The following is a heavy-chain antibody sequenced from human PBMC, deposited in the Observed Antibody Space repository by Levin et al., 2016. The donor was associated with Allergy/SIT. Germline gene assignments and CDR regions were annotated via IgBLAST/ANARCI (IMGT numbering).Heavy chain of an antibody. Sequence: SVKVSCKASGGTFSSYAISWVRQAPGQGLEWMGGIIPIFGTANYAQKFQGRVTITADESTSTAYMELSSLRSEDTAVYYCARVELPSGWSLTYYYYYYMDVWGKGTTVTVSS. D-gene: IGHD6-19*01. CDR2: IIPIFGTA. CDR1: GGTFSSYA. J-gene: IGHJ6*03. V-gene: IGHV1-69*13. CDR3: ARVELPSGWSLTYYYYYYMDV.